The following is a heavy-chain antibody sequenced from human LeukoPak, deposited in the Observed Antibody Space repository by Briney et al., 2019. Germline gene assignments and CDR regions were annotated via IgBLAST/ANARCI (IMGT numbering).Heavy chain of an antibody. V-gene: IGHV4-34*01. J-gene: IGHJ5*02. CDR3: ARSHGAGLQWFDT. CDR2: INHAGNT. Sequence: PSETLSLTCGVYGGSFNDYYWSWIRQPPGKGLEWIGEINHAGNTNYNPSLKSRVSMSVDRYTSQVSLHLNSVTAADTAVYYCARSHGAGLQWFDTWGQGTPVTVSS. CDR1: GGSFNDYY. D-gene: IGHD3-10*01.